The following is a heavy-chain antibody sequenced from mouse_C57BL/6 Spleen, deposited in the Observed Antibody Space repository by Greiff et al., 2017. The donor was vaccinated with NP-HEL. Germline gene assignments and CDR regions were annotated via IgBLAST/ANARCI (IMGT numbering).Heavy chain of an antibody. CDR2: IYPGSGNT. CDR3: AREGYYGNSYYAMDY. J-gene: IGHJ4*01. D-gene: IGHD2-1*01. Sequence: QVQLQQSGAELVRPGASVKLSCKASGYTFTDYYINWVKQRPGQGLEWIARIYPGSGNTYYNEKFKGKATLTAEKSSSTAYMQLSSLTSEDSAVYFCAREGYYGNSYYAMDYWGQGTSVTVSS. V-gene: IGHV1-76*01. CDR1: GYTFTDYY.